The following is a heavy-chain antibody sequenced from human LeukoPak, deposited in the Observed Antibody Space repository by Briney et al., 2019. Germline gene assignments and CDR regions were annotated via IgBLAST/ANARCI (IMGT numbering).Heavy chain of an antibody. CDR3: ARDPSKDYYGSGSLPDY. Sequence: ASVKVSCKASGYTFTSYDINWVRQATGQGLEWMGWMNPNSGNTGYAQKFQGRVTMTTDTSTSTAYMELRSLRSDDTAVYYCARDPSKDYYGSGSLPDYWGQGTLVTVSS. CDR2: MNPNSGNT. D-gene: IGHD3-10*01. J-gene: IGHJ4*02. V-gene: IGHV1-8*01. CDR1: GYTFTSYD.